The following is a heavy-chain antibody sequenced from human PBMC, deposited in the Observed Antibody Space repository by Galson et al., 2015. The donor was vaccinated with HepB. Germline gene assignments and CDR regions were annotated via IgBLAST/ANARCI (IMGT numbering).Heavy chain of an antibody. CDR3: ARGATDYDAFDI. CDR2: IRQGGAEK. D-gene: IGHD1-1*01. J-gene: IGHJ3*02. V-gene: IGHV3-7*03. CDR1: GFVFGDYW. Sequence: SLRLSCAASGFVFGDYWMSWVRQAPGKGLEWVANIRQGGAEKFHVDSVKGRFTISRDNARNLLFLQMNSLTVEDTALYYCARGATDYDAFDIWDQGTTVTVSS.